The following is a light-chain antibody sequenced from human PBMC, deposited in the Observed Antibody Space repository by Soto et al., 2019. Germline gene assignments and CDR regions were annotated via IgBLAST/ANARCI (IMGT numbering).Light chain of an antibody. CDR1: QTISTH. Sequence: DIQMTQSPSSLSASVRDRVTITCRASQTISTHLNWYQQKPGKAPKLLIYAASTLQSGVTSRFSGSGSGTDFTLTINSRQPEDFATYYCQQSLTIPYTFGQGTKLEIK. CDR3: QQSLTIPYT. CDR2: AAS. V-gene: IGKV1-39*01. J-gene: IGKJ2*01.